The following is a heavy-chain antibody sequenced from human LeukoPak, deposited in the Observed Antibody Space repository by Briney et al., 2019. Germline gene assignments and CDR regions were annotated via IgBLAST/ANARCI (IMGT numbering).Heavy chain of an antibody. D-gene: IGHD6-13*01. J-gene: IGHJ4*02. CDR2: IKQDGSEK. CDR1: GFTLCTYW. Sequence: GGSLRLSCEASGFTLCTYWMSCVREAPGEGRGWVANIKQDGSEKYYVDSVKGRFTISRDNAKNSLYLQMNSLRAEDTAMYYCARDSAGNDYWGQGTLVTVSS. V-gene: IGHV3-7*01. CDR3: ARDSAGNDY.